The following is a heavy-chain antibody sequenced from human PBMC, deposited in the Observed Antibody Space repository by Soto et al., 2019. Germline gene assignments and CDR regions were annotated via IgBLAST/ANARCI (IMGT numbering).Heavy chain of an antibody. CDR3: ATMGTPATGLYYFDY. Sequence: PSETLSLTCTVSGGSISSGNYCWSWIRQPPGKGLEWIGFISYSGSAYYNPSLKSRVTISVDTSKNQFSLNLSFVTAADTAVYYFATMGTPATGLYYFDYWGQGTLVTVSS. CDR2: ISYSGSA. D-gene: IGHD2-15*01. CDR1: GGSISSGNYC. V-gene: IGHV4-30-4*01. J-gene: IGHJ4*02.